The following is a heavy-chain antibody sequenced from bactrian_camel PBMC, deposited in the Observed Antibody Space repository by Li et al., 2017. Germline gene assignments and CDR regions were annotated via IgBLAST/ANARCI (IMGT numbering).Heavy chain of an antibody. J-gene: IGHJ4*01. CDR2: IYSGGGSQ. D-gene: IGHD6*01. V-gene: IGHV3S1*01. Sequence: HVQLVESGGGLVQAGGSLRLSCTSDSLTYSSNCMAWFRQSPGKKREGVASIYSGGGSQYYVDSVKGRFTISVDNAKNPVMMYLKMPTLKPDDTAMYYCAAGSWVAGSLDEHDYVHWGQGTQVTVS. CDR1: SLTYSSNC. CDR3: AAGSWVAGSLDEHDYVH.